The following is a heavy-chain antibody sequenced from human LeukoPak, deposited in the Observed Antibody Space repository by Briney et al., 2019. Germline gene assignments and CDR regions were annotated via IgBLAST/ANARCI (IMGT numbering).Heavy chain of an antibody. V-gene: IGHV4-30-4*01. CDR1: GGSISSGDYY. Sequence: SQTLSLTCTVSGGSISSGDYYWSWIRQPPGKGLEWIVYIYYSGSTYYNPSLKSRVTISVDTSKNQFSLKLSSVTAADTAVYYCARVPNILGIAFGFDYWGQGTLVTVSS. D-gene: IGHD7-27*01. CDR3: ARVPNILGIAFGFDY. CDR2: IYYSGST. J-gene: IGHJ4*02.